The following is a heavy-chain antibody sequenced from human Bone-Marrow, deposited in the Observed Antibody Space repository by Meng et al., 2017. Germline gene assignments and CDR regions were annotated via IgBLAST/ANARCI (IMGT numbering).Heavy chain of an antibody. CDR1: GFTFSSYG. J-gene: IGHJ4*01. CDR2: IWYDGSNK. Sequence: WEPLSLTCAASGFTFSSYGMHWVRQAPGKGLEWVAVIWYDGSNKYYADSVKGRFTISRDNSKNTLYLQMNSLRAEDTAVYYCAGDWGNNNCRGGSCYGHYWGHGSPV. V-gene: IGHV3-33*01. CDR3: AGDWGNNNCRGGSCYGHY. D-gene: IGHD2-15*01.